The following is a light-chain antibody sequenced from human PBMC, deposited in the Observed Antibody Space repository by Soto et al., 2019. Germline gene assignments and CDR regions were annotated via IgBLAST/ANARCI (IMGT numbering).Light chain of an antibody. J-gene: IGKJ5*01. CDR2: DAS. CDR1: QSVSNN. CDR3: QQRNVWPPIT. Sequence: EIVLTQSPGTLSLSPGERATLSCRASQSVSNNYLAWYQQKPGQPPRLLIYDASTRATGIPARFSGTGSGTEFTLTISRLQSEDFAVYYCQQRNVWPPITFGQGTRLEIK. V-gene: IGKV3-15*01.